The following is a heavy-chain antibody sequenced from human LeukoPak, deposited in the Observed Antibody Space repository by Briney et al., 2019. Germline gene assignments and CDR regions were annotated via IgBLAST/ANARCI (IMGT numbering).Heavy chain of an antibody. Sequence: GASVKVSCKASGYTFTGYYMHWVRQAPGQGLEWMGWINPNSGGTNYAQKFQGRVTMTRDTSISTAYMELSRLRSDDTAVYYCASLNSYYYGSGAPKITDYWGQGTLVTVSS. CDR3: ASLNSYYYGSGAPKITDY. J-gene: IGHJ4*02. CDR1: GYTFTGYY. CDR2: INPNSGGT. D-gene: IGHD3-10*01. V-gene: IGHV1-2*02.